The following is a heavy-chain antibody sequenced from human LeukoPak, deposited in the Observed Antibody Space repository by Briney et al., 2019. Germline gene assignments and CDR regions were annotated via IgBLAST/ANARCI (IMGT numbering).Heavy chain of an antibody. CDR2: MYYSGST. Sequence: SETLSLTCTVSGGSISSYYWSWIRQPPGKGLEWIGYMYYSGSTNYNPSLKSRVTISVDTSKNQFSLKLSSVTAADTAVYYCARGNPGITGTTYFDYWGQGTLVTVSS. V-gene: IGHV4-59*01. CDR1: GGSISSYY. CDR3: ARGNPGITGTTYFDY. D-gene: IGHD1-20*01. J-gene: IGHJ4*02.